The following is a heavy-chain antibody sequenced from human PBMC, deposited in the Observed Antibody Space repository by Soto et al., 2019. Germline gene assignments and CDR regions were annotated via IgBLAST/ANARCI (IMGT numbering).Heavy chain of an antibody. D-gene: IGHD1-26*01. V-gene: IGHV3-74*03. J-gene: IGHJ4*02. Sequence: EVRLVESGGALVPPGGSLRLTCEASGFTFSGHWMHWVRRAPGKGLVWVSHIDTDGSTGGTSYADSAKGRFTVSRDDSNDRLYLQMSDLRVEDTAVYYCARGRGTYYADSWGQGTLVPVSS. CDR3: ARGRGTYYADS. CDR2: IDTDGSTGGT. CDR1: GFTFSGHW.